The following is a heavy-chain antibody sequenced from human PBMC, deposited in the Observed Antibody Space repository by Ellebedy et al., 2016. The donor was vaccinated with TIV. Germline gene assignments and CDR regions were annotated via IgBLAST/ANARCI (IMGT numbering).Heavy chain of an antibody. V-gene: IGHV3-21*01. CDR2: IDSSGGDT. CDR1: AFVYGGFC. J-gene: IGHJ6*03. CDR3: VRFPRGAPFVDYLYYMDV. Sequence: PGGSLRLSCAASAFVYGGFCMTWVRQAPGKGLEWVSSIDSSGGDTHYADSVKGRFTISRDNARNSLYLQMNSLRVEDTAVYYCVRFPRGAPFVDYLYYMDVWGKGTTVTVSS. D-gene: IGHD2-21*01.